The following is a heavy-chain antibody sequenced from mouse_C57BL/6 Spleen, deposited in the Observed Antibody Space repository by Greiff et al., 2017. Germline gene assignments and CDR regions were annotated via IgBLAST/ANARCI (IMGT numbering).Heavy chain of an antibody. CDR2: IDPETGGT. CDR3: TIFAYYSNYEFAY. Sequence: QVQLQQSGAELVRPGASVTLSCTASGFTFTDYEMHWVKQTPVHGLEWIGAIDPETGGTAYNQKFKGKAILTADKSSSTTYMELRSLTSEDSAVYYCTIFAYYSNYEFAYWGQGTLVTVSA. D-gene: IGHD2-5*01. CDR1: GFTFTDYE. V-gene: IGHV1-15*01. J-gene: IGHJ3*01.